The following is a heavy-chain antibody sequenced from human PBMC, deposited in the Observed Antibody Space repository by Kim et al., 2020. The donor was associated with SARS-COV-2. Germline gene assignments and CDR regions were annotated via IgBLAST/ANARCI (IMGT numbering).Heavy chain of an antibody. V-gene: IGHV3-23*01. CDR3: AKVHREGGYFDL. J-gene: IGHJ2*01. Sequence: YCADPVKGRFTISRDNCKNTLYLQMTSLRAEDTAVYYCAKVHREGGYFDLWGRGTLVTVSS. D-gene: IGHD3-10*01.